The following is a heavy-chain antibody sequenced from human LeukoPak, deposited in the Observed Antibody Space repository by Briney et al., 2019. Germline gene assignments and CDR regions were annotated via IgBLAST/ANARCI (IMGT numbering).Heavy chain of an antibody. CDR3: ARDLLGYGYFDL. J-gene: IGHJ2*01. CDR2: IYYSGST. D-gene: IGHD7-27*01. Sequence: SETLSLTCTVSGGSISSGGYYWSWLRQHPGTGLEWIGYIYYSGSTYYNPSLKSRVTISVDTSKNQFSLKLSSVTAADTAVYYCARDLLGYGYFDLWGRGTLVTVSS. V-gene: IGHV4-31*03. CDR1: GGSISSGGYY.